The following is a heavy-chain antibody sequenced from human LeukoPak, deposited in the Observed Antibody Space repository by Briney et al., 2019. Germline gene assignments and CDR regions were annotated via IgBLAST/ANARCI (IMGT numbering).Heavy chain of an antibody. Sequence: PSETLSLTCTVSSGSINTYDWAWIRQSPGKGLEWIGYIDDSGTTYYNPSLKSRVTTSVDTAKEEISLKVNAVTAADTAVYYCASGPWELDFWGQGTLVTVSS. V-gene: IGHV4-4*09. J-gene: IGHJ4*02. CDR1: SGSINTYD. CDR2: IDDSGTT. CDR3: ASGPWELDF. D-gene: IGHD1-26*01.